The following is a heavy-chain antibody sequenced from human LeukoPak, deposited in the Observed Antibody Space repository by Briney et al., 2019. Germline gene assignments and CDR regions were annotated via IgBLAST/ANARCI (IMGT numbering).Heavy chain of an antibody. CDR1: GVSISSYY. V-gene: IGHV4-4*07. CDR3: ARKRPWGLSRYFDY. J-gene: IGHJ4*02. CDR2: IYTSGSS. Sequence: SETLSLTCTVSGVSISSYYWTWVRQSAGKGLEWIGRIYTSGSSNYNPSLKSRVTMSVDTSKNQFSLKLSSVTAADTAVYYCARKRPWGLSRYFDYWGQGTLVTVSS. D-gene: IGHD7-27*01.